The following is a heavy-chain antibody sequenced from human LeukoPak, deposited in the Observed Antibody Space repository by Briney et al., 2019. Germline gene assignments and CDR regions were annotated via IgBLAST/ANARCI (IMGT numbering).Heavy chain of an antibody. CDR2: IYYSGST. CDR3: AREIDYYGSGSYFGDY. V-gene: IGHV4-59*01. J-gene: IGHJ4*02. Sequence: SETLSLTCSVSAGSINSYYWNWIRRPPGKGLEWIGYIYYSGSTNYNPSLKSRVTISVDTSKNQFSLKLSSVTAADTAVYYCAREIDYYGSGSYFGDYWGQGTLVTVSS. D-gene: IGHD3-10*01. CDR1: AGSINSYY.